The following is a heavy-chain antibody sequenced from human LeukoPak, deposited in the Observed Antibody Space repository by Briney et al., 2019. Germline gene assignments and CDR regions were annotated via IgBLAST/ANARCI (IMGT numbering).Heavy chain of an antibody. J-gene: IGHJ4*02. Sequence: ASVKVSCKASGGTFSSYAISWVRQAPGQGLEWMGGIIPIFGTANYAQKFQGRVTITADESTSTAYMELSSLRSEDTAVYYCARGGQYYYDSSGYYDYWGQGTLVTVSS. CDR1: GGTFSSYA. CDR3: ARGGQYYYDSSGYYDY. CDR2: IIPIFGTA. D-gene: IGHD3-22*01. V-gene: IGHV1-69*13.